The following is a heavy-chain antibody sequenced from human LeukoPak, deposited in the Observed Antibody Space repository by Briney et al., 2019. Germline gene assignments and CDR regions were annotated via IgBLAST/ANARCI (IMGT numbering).Heavy chain of an antibody. Sequence: SVKVSCKASGGTFSSYPITWVRQAPGQGLEWMGEIIPIFDKAKYARKFQARVTITADKSTSTASMELRSLRSDDTAMYYCASLRGGFVYWGQGTLVTVAS. CDR1: GGTFSSYP. CDR3: ASLRGGFVY. J-gene: IGHJ4*02. D-gene: IGHD3-16*01. CDR2: IIPIFDKA. V-gene: IGHV1-69*06.